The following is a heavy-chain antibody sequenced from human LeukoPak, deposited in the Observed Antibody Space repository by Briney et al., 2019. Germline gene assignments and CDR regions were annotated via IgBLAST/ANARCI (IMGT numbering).Heavy chain of an antibody. D-gene: IGHD1-14*01. Sequence: PGGSLRLSCAASGFDFSSYAVSWVRQAPGKGLEWVSAITGSGGSTCYADSVKGRFTVSRDNPRNTLYLQMNSLRAEDTAVYYCGKDEQGFGMQTSHWGQGTLVTVPS. J-gene: IGHJ4*02. CDR3: GKDEQGFGMQTSH. CDR1: GFDFSSYA. V-gene: IGHV3-23*01. CDR2: ITGSGGST.